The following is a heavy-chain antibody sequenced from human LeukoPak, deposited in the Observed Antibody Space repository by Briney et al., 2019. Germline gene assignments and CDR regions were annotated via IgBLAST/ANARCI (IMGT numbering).Heavy chain of an antibody. J-gene: IGHJ3*02. V-gene: IGHV3-74*01. CDR3: VRGGWYLYNALDI. CDR2: MDADGSNT. D-gene: IGHD6-19*01. Sequence: PGGSLRLSCVASGFTFKNSWMHWVRQAPGKGLVWVSRMDADGSNTHYVDSVKGRFTISRDNAKDALYLQMNSLRVEDTAVYYCVRGGWYLYNALDIWGQGTLVTVSS. CDR1: GFTFKNSW.